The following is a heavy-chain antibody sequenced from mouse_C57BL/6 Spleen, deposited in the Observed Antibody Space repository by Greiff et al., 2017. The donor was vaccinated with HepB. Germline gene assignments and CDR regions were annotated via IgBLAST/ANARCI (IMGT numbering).Heavy chain of an antibody. CDR1: GFTFSDYG. CDR2: ISSGSSTI. Sequence: EVQVVESGGGLVKPGGSLKLSCAASGFTFSDYGMHWVRQAPEKGLEWVAYISSGSSTIYYADTVKGRFTISRDNAKNTLFLQMTSLRSEDTAMYYCANDYKGYYAMDYWGQGTSVTVSS. D-gene: IGHD2-12*01. CDR3: ANDYKGYYAMDY. J-gene: IGHJ4*01. V-gene: IGHV5-17*01.